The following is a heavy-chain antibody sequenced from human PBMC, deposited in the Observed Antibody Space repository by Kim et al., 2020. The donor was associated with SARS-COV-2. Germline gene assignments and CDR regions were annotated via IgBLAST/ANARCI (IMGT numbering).Heavy chain of an antibody. Sequence: AQKFQGRVTITADESTTTAYMELSSLRSEDTAVYYCARLGSLTNYRYFDYWGQGTLVTVSS. CDR3: ARLGSLTNYRYFDY. J-gene: IGHJ4*02. V-gene: IGHV1-69*01. D-gene: IGHD1-7*01.